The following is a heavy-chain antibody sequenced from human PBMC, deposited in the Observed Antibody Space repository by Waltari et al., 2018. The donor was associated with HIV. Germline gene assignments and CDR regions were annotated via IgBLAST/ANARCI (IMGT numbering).Heavy chain of an antibody. CDR1: GYTFTSYG. CDR3: ARVRSSSWSPWYIDY. J-gene: IGHJ4*02. V-gene: IGHV1-18*01. Sequence: QVQLVQSGDAVKKPGASVKVSWPASGYTFTSYGISWVRQAPGQGLEWMGWISSYNGHTNYAQKLQGRVTMTTDTSTNTAYMELRSLRSDDTAVYYCARVRSSSWSPWYIDYWGQGTPVTVSS. D-gene: IGHD6-13*01. CDR2: ISSYNGHT.